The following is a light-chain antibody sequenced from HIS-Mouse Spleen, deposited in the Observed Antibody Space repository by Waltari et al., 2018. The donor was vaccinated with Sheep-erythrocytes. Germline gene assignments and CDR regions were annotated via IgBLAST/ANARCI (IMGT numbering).Light chain of an antibody. CDR2: EGS. CDR1: SSDAGRYNT. J-gene: IGLJ2*01. V-gene: IGLV2-23*01. CDR3: CSYAGSSTLV. Sequence: QSALTQPASVSGSPGQSITISCTGTSSDAGRYNTVSWYQPPPGKAPKLMIYEGSKRPSGVSNRFSGSKSGNTASLTISGLQAEDEADYYCCSYAGSSTLVFGGGTKLTVL.